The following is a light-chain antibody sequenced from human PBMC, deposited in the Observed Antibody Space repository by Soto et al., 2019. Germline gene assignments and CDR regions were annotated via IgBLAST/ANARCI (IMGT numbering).Light chain of an antibody. CDR2: WAS. Sequence: IVMTQSPESLAVSLGERATINCKSSQSVLYSSNHKNYIAWYQQKPGQPPMLIISWASTRESGVPDRFSGSGSGTYFTVTISSLQAEEVAVYDCQEYYDSPPTFGQGNKVEI. CDR3: QEYYDSPPT. CDR1: QSVLYSSNHKNY. J-gene: IGKJ1*01. V-gene: IGKV4-1*01.